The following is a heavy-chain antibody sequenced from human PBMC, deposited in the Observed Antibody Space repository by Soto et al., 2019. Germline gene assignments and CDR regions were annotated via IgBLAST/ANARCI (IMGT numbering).Heavy chain of an antibody. V-gene: IGHV3-30-3*01. CDR3: ERDWSSGWYLNYFDY. CDR1: GFTFSSYA. D-gene: IGHD6-19*01. CDR2: ISYDGSNK. J-gene: IGHJ4*02. Sequence: AGGSLRLSCAASGFTFSSYAMHWVRQAPGKGLEWVAVISYDGSNKYYADSVKGRFTISRDNSKNTLYLQMNSLRAEDTAVYYCERDWSSGWYLNYFDYWGQGTLVTVSS.